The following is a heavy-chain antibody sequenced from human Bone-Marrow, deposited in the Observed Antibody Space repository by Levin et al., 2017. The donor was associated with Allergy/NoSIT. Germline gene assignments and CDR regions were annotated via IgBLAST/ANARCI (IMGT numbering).Heavy chain of an antibody. Sequence: GESLKISCAVSGFTFSAAWMSWVRQAPGKGLEWVGRIKSKGGGGTTDYAAPGAGRLTISRDDSKNTMDLQMNSLKTEDTAVYYCAWDVSDYDGRDVWGQGPTVTVS. V-gene: IGHV3-15*01. D-gene: IGHD1-26*01. J-gene: IGHJ6*02. CDR2: IKSKGGGGTT. CDR3: AWDVSDYDGRDV. CDR1: GFTFSAAW.